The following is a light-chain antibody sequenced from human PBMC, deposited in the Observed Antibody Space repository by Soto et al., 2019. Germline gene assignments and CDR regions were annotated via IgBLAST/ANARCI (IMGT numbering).Light chain of an antibody. Sequence: QAVVTQPPSVSGAPGQGVTISCTGGSSNIGAGYDVHWYQQLPGTAPKLLVSGNTNRPSGVPDRFSGSKSGTSASLAITGLQAEDEADYYCQSFDSSLSGWVFGGGTKVTVL. V-gene: IGLV1-40*02. CDR1: SSNIGAGYD. J-gene: IGLJ3*02. CDR2: GNT. CDR3: QSFDSSLSGWV.